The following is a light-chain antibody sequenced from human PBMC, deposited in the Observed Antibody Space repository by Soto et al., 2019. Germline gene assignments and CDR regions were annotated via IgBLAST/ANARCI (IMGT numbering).Light chain of an antibody. CDR3: AAWDGSLNGLV. CDR2: ANN. CDR1: SSNLGSNN. V-gene: IGLV1-44*01. Sequence: QSVLTQPPSASGTPGQRVTLSCSGSSSNLGSNNVDCYQYLPGTSPRLVIYANNLRPSGVPDRFSGSKSGTSASLAVRGLQSEDEADYYCAAWDGSLNGLVFGGGTKLTVL. J-gene: IGLJ2*01.